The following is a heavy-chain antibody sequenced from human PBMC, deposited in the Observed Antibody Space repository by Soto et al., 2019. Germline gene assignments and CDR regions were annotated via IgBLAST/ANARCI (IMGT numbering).Heavy chain of an antibody. J-gene: IGHJ6*02. D-gene: IGHD1-7*01. CDR1: GYTFTSYG. CDR3: ARDGWNYDYYYYGMDV. CDR2: ISAYNGNT. Sequence: QVQLVQSGAEVKKPGASVKVSCKASGYTFTSYGISWVRQAPGQGLEWMGWISAYNGNTNYAQKPQGRVTMTTDTSTSTAYRELRSLRSDDTAVYYCARDGWNYDYYYYGMDVWGQGTTVTVSS. V-gene: IGHV1-18*01.